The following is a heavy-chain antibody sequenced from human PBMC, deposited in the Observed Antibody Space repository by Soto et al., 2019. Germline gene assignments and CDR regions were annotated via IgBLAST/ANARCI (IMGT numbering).Heavy chain of an antibody. V-gene: IGHV2-5*01. CDR1: GFSLSTSGVG. CDR3: AHTARRETFGVVIRSGWFDP. Sequence: QITLKESGPTLVKPTQTLTLTCTFSGFSLSTSGVGVGWIRQPPGKALEWLALNYWNDDKRYSPSLKSRLPITKDTSRKQVVITLTDVDPVDTATDYCAHTARRETFGVVIRSGWFDPWGQGTLVTVSS. J-gene: IGHJ5*02. D-gene: IGHD3-3*01. CDR2: NYWNDDK.